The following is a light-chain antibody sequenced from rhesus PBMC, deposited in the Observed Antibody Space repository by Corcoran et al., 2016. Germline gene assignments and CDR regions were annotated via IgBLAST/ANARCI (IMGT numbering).Light chain of an antibody. V-gene: IGKV2-104*02. Sequence: DIVMTQTPLSLPVTPGEPASISCRSSQSLLDSEDGNTYLDWYLQKPGQSPQLLIYEVSTRASGVPDRVSGRGSETEFTLKISRVEAGDVGVYYCMQGIEFPPWTFGQGTKVEIK. CDR1: QSLLDSEDGNTY. CDR2: EVS. J-gene: IGKJ1*01. CDR3: MQGIEFPPWT.